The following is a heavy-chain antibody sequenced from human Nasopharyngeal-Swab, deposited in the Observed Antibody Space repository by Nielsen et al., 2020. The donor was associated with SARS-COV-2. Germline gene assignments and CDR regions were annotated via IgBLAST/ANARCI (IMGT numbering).Heavy chain of an antibody. CDR2: INAGNGNT. CDR1: GYTFTGYY. D-gene: IGHD3-3*01. CDR3: ARALRFLEWLPFDY. V-gene: IGHV1-3*01. Sequence: ASVKVSCKASGYTFTGYYMHWVRQAPGQRLEGMGWINAGNGNTKYSQKFQGRVTITRDTSASTAYMELSSLRSEDTAVYYCARALRFLEWLPFDYWGQGTLVTVSS. J-gene: IGHJ4*02.